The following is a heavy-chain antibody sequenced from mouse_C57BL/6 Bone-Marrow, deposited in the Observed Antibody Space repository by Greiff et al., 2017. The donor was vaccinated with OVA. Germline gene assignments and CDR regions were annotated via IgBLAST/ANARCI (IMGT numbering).Heavy chain of an antibody. CDR3: ARRRVYDAYAMDY. V-gene: IGHV1-82*01. CDR1: GYALSSSW. CDR2: IYPGDGDT. D-gene: IGHD2-12*01. Sequence: QVQLKQSGPELVKPGASVKISCKASGYALSSSWMNWVKQRPGKGLEWIGRIYPGDGDTNYNGKFKGKATLTADKSSSTAYMQLSSLTSEDSAVYFCARRRVYDAYAMDYWGQGTSVTVSS. J-gene: IGHJ4*01.